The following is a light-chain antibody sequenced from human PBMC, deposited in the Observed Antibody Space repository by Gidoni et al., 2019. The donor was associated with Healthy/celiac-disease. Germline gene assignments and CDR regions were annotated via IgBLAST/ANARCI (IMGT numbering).Light chain of an antibody. CDR2: AAS. Sequence: DIQMTQSPSSLSASVGDRVTITCRASQSISSYLNWYQQKPGKAPKLLIYAASSLQSGVPSMFRGSGSGTDFTLTISSLPPEDFAPYYCQQSYSTSSYSFGQGTKLEIK. CDR1: QSISSY. CDR3: QQSYSTSSYS. V-gene: IGKV1-39*01. J-gene: IGKJ2*03.